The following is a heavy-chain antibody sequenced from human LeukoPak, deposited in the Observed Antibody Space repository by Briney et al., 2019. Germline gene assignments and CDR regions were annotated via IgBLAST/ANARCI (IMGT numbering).Heavy chain of an antibody. CDR2: VSSSGGAT. CDR1: GFTFSSYS. J-gene: IGHJ4*02. D-gene: IGHD3-10*01. CDR3: ARAAMVRGVDYFDY. Sequence: GGSLRLSCAASGFTFSSYSMSWARQAPGKGLEWVSVVSSSGGATYYADSVKGRFTISRDNSKNTLYLQMNSLRVEDTAIYYCARAAMVRGVDYFDYWGQGTLVTVSS. V-gene: IGHV3-23*01.